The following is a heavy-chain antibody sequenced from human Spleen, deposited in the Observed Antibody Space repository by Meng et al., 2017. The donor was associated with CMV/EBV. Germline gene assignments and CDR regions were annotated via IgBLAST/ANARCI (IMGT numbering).Heavy chain of an antibody. V-gene: IGHV1-2*02. CDR1: GYTFAGYY. Sequence: ASVKVSCKASGYTFAGYYLHWLRQAPGQGPEWMGWINPDSGGTSYAQKYQGRVSMTRDTSITTTYTELSRLTSDDTAVYYCARVLGHRDTLYYYYYGMDVWGQGTTVTVSS. J-gene: IGHJ6*02. CDR2: INPDSGGT. CDR3: ARVLGHRDTLYYYYYGMDV.